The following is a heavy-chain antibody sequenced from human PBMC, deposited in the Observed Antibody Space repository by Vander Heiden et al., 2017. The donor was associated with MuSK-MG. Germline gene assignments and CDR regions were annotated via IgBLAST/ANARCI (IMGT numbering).Heavy chain of an antibody. V-gene: IGHV1-8*01. J-gene: IGHJ5*02. CDR1: GYTFTTYD. D-gene: IGHD2-8*02. CDR3: ARNPSSTGRFDP. CDR2: MNPNSGDT. Sequence: QVQLVQSGAEVKKPGASVKVSCKSSGYTFTTYDINWVRQAPGQGLEWMGWMNPNSGDTDYAQQFQGRVSMTRDTSISTAYMELSSLRSDDTAVYYCARNPSSTGRFDPWGQGTLVTVSS.